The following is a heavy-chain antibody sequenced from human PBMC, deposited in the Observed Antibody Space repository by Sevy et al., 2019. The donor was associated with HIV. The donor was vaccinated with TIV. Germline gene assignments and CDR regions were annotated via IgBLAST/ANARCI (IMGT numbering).Heavy chain of an antibody. D-gene: IGHD2-2*01. CDR3: ARDKPQGVVIIPGSMWGGVDY. V-gene: IGHV1-18*01. J-gene: IGHJ4*02. CDR2: ISAYSGDT. Sequence: ASVKVSCKTFGYTFKTYGISWVRQAPGQGLEWMGWISAYSGDTNFALKFQGRVTMTTDTSTSTAYMELSSLRSDDTAVYFCARDKPQGVVIIPGSMWGGVDYWGQGTVVTVSS. CDR1: GYTFKTYG.